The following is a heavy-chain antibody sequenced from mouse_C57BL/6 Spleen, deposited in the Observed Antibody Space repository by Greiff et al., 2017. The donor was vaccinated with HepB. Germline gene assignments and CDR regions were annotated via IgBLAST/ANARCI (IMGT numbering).Heavy chain of an antibody. Sequence: VHVKQSGAELVRPGASVKLSCTASGFNIKDYYMHWVKQRPEQGLEWIGRIDPEDGDTEYAPKFQGKATMTADTSSNTAYLQLSSLTSEDTAVYYCTTDTTDYYAMDYWGQGTSVTVSS. CDR3: TTDTTDYYAMDY. D-gene: IGHD1-1*01. V-gene: IGHV14-1*01. J-gene: IGHJ4*01. CDR2: IDPEDGDT. CDR1: GFNIKDYY.